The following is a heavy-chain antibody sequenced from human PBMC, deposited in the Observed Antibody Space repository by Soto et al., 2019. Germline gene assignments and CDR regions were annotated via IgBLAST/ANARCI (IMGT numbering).Heavy chain of an antibody. J-gene: IGHJ4*02. V-gene: IGHV1-18*01. Sequence: QVQLVQSGAEGKKPGASVKVSCKASGYTFTSYGISWVRQAPGQGLEWMGWISAYNGNTNYAQKLQGRVTMTTDTSTSPAYMELRSLRSEDTAVYYCARGPTMVRGVIALLYYWGQGTLVTVSS. CDR3: ARGPTMVRGVIALLYY. CDR2: ISAYNGNT. CDR1: GYTFTSYG. D-gene: IGHD3-10*01.